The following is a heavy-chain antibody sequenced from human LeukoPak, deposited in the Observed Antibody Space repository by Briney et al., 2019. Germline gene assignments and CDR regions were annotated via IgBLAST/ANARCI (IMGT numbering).Heavy chain of an antibody. CDR2: IRYDGSNK. CDR3: AKDLEDTAHPSYYFDY. Sequence: PGGSLRLSCAASGFTFSSYGMHWVRQAPGKGLKWVAFIRYDGSNKYYADSVKGRFTISRDNSKNTLYLQMNSLRAEDTAVYYCAKDLEDTAHPSYYFDYWGQGTLVTVSS. CDR1: GFTFSSYG. V-gene: IGHV3-30*02. D-gene: IGHD5-18*01. J-gene: IGHJ4*02.